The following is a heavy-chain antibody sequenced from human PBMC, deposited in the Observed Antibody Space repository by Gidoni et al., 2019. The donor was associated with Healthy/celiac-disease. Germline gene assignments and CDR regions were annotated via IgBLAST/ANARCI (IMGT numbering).Heavy chain of an antibody. V-gene: IGHV1-2*02. CDR2: INPNSGGT. J-gene: IGHJ5*02. CDR1: GYTFTGYY. CDR3: ARDDSSGYYQYNWFDP. D-gene: IGHD3-22*01. Sequence: QVQLVQSGAEVKKPGASVKVSCKASGYTFTGYYMHWVRQAPGQGLEWMGWINPNSGGTNYAQKFEGRVTMTRDTSISTAYMELSRLGSDDTAVYYCARDDSSGYYQYNWFDPWGQGTLVTVSS.